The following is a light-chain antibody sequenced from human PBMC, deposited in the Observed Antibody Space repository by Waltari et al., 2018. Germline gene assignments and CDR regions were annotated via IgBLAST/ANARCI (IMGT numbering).Light chain of an antibody. CDR2: GST. J-gene: IGLJ3*02. Sequence: QTVVTQEPSLTVSPGGTVTLTCSYSTGAVAGDFYPTWFQQMPGQAPRALIFGSTNKYSWTPARFSGSLLGGKAALTLSGAQPEDEADYYCLLHFGGDQLVFGGGTKLTVL. CDR3: LLHFGGDQLV. CDR1: TGAVAGDFY. V-gene: IGLV7-43*01.